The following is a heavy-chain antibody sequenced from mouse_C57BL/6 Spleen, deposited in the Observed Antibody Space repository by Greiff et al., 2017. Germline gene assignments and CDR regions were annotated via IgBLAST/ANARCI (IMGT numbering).Heavy chain of an antibody. D-gene: IGHD1-1*01. J-gene: IGHJ1*03. CDR3: ARPAYYYGSRFWYFDV. CDR1: GFTFSSYT. V-gene: IGHV5-9*01. Sequence: EVMLVESGGGLVKPGGSLKLSCAASGFTFSSYTMSWVRQTPEKRLEWVATISGGGGNTYYPDSVKGRFTISRDNAKNTLYLQMSSLRSEDTALYYCARPAYYYGSRFWYFDVWGTGTTVTVSS. CDR2: ISGGGGNT.